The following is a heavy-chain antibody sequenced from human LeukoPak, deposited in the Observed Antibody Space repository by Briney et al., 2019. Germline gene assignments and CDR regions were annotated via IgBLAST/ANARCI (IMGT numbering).Heavy chain of an antibody. CDR3: ARDHNYAFDN. V-gene: IGHV3-23*01. J-gene: IGHJ4*02. Sequence: GGSLRLSCVASGFTFKNCAMSWVRQAPGKGLEWVSGINYSGGHKYYADSVKGRFTISRDSSKNTLSLQMNSLRVEDTAVYYCARDHNYAFDNWGQGTLVSVSS. CDR2: INYSGGHK. CDR1: GFTFKNCA. D-gene: IGHD1-1*01.